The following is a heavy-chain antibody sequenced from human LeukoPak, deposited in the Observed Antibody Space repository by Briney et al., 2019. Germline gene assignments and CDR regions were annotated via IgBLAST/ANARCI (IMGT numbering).Heavy chain of an antibody. V-gene: IGHV3-23*01. CDR3: AKGGLGGYNAVFDH. Sequence: PGGSLRLSCATSGFTFVGSAMSWVRQAPGKGLEWVSGVSGSDGSSHYADSVKGRFTISVDNSKNTLHLQMNSLRAEDTAVYYCAKGGLGGYNAVFDHWGQGTLVTVSS. CDR1: GFTFVGSA. D-gene: IGHD5-24*01. J-gene: IGHJ4*02. CDR2: VSGSDGSS.